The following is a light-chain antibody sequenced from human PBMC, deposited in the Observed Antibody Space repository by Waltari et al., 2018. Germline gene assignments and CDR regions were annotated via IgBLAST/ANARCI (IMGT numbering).Light chain of an antibody. J-gene: IGKJ1*01. Sequence: EIVMTQSPATLSVSPGERATLSCRATQSVSSNLAWYQQKPGQAPRLLIYGASARATGSPARCRGSGSGTEFTLTISSLQSEDFAVYYCQQYNNWPTTFGQGTKVEIK. CDR3: QQYNNWPTT. V-gene: IGKV3-15*01. CDR1: QSVSSN. CDR2: GAS.